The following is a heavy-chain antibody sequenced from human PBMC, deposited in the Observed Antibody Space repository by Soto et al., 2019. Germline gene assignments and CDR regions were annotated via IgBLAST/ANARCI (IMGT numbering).Heavy chain of an antibody. D-gene: IGHD4-17*01. CDR3: ARGARDYGDPDDAFDI. Sequence: GGSLRLSCAASGFTFSNYVMSWVRQAPGKGLEWVSSISSSSSNTYYADSVKGRFTISRDNAKNSLYLQMNSLRAEDTAVYYCARGARDYGDPDDAFDIWGQGTMVTVSS. CDR1: GFTFSNYV. CDR2: ISSSSSNT. V-gene: IGHV3-21*01. J-gene: IGHJ3*02.